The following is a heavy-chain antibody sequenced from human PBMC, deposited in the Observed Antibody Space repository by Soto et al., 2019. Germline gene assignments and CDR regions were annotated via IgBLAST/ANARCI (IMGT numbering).Heavy chain of an antibody. J-gene: IGHJ6*02. Sequence: ASVTVSCKASGYTFTSYAMHWVRQAPGQRLEWMGWINAGNGNTKYSQKFQGRVTITRDTSASTAYMELSSLRSEDTAVYYCARDCSSTSCYTRMDVWGQGTTVTVSS. CDR2: INAGNGNT. CDR3: ARDCSSTSCYTRMDV. CDR1: GYTFTSYA. V-gene: IGHV1-3*01. D-gene: IGHD2-2*02.